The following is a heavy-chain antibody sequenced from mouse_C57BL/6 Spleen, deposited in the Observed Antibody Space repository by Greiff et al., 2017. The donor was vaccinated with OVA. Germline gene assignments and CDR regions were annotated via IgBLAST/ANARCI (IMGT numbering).Heavy chain of an antibody. J-gene: IGHJ3*01. CDR1: GYTLTDYY. Sequence: EVQLQQSGPELVKPGASVKISCKASGYTLTDYYMNWVKQSHGKSLEWIGDINPNNGGTSYNQKFKGKATLTVDKSSSTAYMELRSLTSEDSAVYYCARGGYYYGFAYWGQGTLVTVSA. D-gene: IGHD1-1*01. CDR2: INPNNGGT. CDR3: ARGGYYYGFAY. V-gene: IGHV1-26*01.